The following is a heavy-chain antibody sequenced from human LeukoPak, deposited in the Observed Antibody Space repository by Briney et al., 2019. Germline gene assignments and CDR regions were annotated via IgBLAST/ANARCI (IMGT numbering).Heavy chain of an antibody. V-gene: IGHV3-23*01. D-gene: IGHD6-19*01. CDR2: ISGSGGST. Sequence: GGSLRLSCAASGFTFSSYAMSWARRAPGKGLEWVSAISGSGGSTYYADSVKGRFTISRDNSKNTLYLQMNSLRAEDTAVYYCAKEWRFAVARSNFDYWGQGTLVTVSS. CDR1: GFTFSSYA. J-gene: IGHJ4*02. CDR3: AKEWRFAVARSNFDY.